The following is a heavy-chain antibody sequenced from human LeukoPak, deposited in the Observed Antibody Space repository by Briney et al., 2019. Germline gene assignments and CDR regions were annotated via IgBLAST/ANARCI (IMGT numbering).Heavy chain of an antibody. J-gene: IGHJ4*02. CDR2: VDTDGSTV. CDR1: GFTFSAYW. CDR3: ARNTAYGSGSYPEPIDY. V-gene: IGHV3-74*01. D-gene: IGHD3-10*01. Sequence: GGTLRLSCAASGFTFSAYWMNWVRQGPGKGLVWVARVDTDGSTVNYADSVKGRFTISRDNAKNTLYLQMNSLRAEDTAVYYCARNTAYGSGSYPEPIDYWGQGTLVTVSS.